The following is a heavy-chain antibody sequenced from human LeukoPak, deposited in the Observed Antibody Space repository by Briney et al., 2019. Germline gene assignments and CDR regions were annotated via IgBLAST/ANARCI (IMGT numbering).Heavy chain of an antibody. CDR3: VSAYSTMAFDY. Sequence: ASVKVSCKASGYTFTTYAIHWVRQGPGQRLEWMGWINTINGNPTYAQGFTGRLAFSLDTSVRTAYLQVNSLKGEDTGVYYCVSAYSTMAFDYWGQGTLVTVSS. J-gene: IGHJ4*02. V-gene: IGHV7-4-1*02. D-gene: IGHD4-11*01. CDR1: GYTFTTYA. CDR2: INTINGNP.